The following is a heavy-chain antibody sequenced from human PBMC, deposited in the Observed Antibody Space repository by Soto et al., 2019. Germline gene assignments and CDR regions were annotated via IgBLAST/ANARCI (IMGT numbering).Heavy chain of an antibody. J-gene: IGHJ5*02. CDR1: GGSIRSGGYY. D-gene: IGHD4-17*01. CDR3: AKDPSPQPTTVVTPGWFDP. V-gene: IGHV4-31*03. Sequence: SETLSLTCTVSGGSIRSGGYYWSWIRQRPGEGLEWIGYIYYAGKTHYNPSLESRVSISVDMSKNQFSLKLTSVTAADTAVYYCAKDPSPQPTTVVTPGWFDPWGQGTLVTVSS. CDR2: IYYAGKT.